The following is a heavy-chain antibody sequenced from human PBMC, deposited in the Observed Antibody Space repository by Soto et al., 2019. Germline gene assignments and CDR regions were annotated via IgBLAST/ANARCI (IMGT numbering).Heavy chain of an antibody. CDR2: INPKTGDT. CDR1: GYTFTAYY. V-gene: IGHV1-2*02. CDR3: ARDRIPDY. J-gene: IGHJ4*02. Sequence: GASVKVSCKASGYTFTAYYIHWVRQAPGQRLEWVGWINPKTGDTNSTQHFQGRVTMTTDRSASTVYMELNRLTSDDTAAYYCARDRIPDYWGQGTLVTVSS.